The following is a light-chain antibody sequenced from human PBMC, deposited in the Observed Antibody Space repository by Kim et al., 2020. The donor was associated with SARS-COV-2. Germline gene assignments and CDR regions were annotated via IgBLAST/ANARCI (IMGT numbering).Light chain of an antibody. Sequence: QPVLTQSPSASASLGPSVTLTCTLSSGHSSYAIAWLQQQPEKGPRYLLKVNSDASHTRGDGVPDRFSGSGSGDERYLSVANPQDEDEADFYCQTWGTGFVVFGRGTQLTVL. V-gene: IGLV4-69*01. CDR1: SGHSSYA. J-gene: IGLJ2*01. CDR2: VNSDASH. CDR3: QTWGTGFVV.